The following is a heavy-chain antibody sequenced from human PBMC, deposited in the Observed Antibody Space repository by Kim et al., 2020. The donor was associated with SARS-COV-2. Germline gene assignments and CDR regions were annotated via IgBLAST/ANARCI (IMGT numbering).Heavy chain of an antibody. CDR3: ARDISPGVAGYFQH. J-gene: IGHJ1*01. V-gene: IGHV1-3*01. D-gene: IGHD3-10*01. Sequence: SQKFQGRVTITRDTSASTAYMELSSLRSEDTAVYYCARDISPGVAGYFQHWGQGTLVTVSS.